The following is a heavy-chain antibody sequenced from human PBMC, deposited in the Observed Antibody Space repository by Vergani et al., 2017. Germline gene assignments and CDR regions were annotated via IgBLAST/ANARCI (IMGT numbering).Heavy chain of an antibody. D-gene: IGHD2-2*01. CDR2: ISSSSTYI. CDR1: GFTFSTYS. J-gene: IGHJ4*02. CDR3: ARGYRDCSNTGCPFDY. V-gene: IGHV3-21*01. Sequence: EVQLVESGGGLVKPGGSLRLSCAASGFTFSTYSINWVRQAPGKGLEWVSSISSSSTYIFYADSVKGRFTISRDNAKNSLYLQMNSLGAEDTAVYYCARGYRDCSNTGCPFDYWGQGTLVTVSS.